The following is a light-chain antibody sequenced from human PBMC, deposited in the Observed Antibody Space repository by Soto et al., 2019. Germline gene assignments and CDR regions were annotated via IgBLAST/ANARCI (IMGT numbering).Light chain of an antibody. V-gene: IGKV3-11*01. J-gene: IGKJ5*01. CDR1: QSVAGS. CDR3: QQRSNSIT. CDR2: DIS. Sequence: EFELTQSPATRSLSPGERAILSCRASQSVAGSLAWYQPKPGQAPSLLIYDISTRAAAIPARFSGSGSGTDFTLTVRSLEPEDFALYYCQQRSNSITFGQGTRLEIK.